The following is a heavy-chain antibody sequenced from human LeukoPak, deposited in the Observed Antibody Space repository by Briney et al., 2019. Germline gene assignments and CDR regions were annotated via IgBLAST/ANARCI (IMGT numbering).Heavy chain of an antibody. J-gene: IGHJ3*02. Sequence: SQTLSLTCAISGNSVSSNIASSNWIRQSPSRGLEWLGRTYYRSKWYNDYAVSVKSRITINPDTSKNQFSLQLNSVTPEDTAVYYCARVYNWNPAGAFDIWGQGTVVTVSS. D-gene: IGHD1-1*01. CDR3: ARVYNWNPAGAFDI. CDR2: TYYRSKWYN. CDR1: GNSVSSNIAS. V-gene: IGHV6-1*01.